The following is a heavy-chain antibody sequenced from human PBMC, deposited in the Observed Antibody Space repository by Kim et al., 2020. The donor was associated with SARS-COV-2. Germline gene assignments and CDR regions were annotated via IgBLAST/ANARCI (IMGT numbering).Heavy chain of an antibody. J-gene: IGHJ4*01. CDR1: GFTFSSYA. CDR3: AKPRPYGTTWYGGIDY. D-gene: IGHD6-13*01. CDR2: VGRGADT. Sequence: GGSLRLSCVASGFTFSSYAMSWVRQAPGKGLEWVSAVGRGADTHYADSVKGRFTISRDNSKSTLYLQMKSLRVEDTAVYYCAKPRPYGTTWYGGIDYWG. V-gene: IGHV3-23*01.